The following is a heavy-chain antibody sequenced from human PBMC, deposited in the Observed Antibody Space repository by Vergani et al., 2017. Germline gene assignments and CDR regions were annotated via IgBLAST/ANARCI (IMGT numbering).Heavy chain of an antibody. CDR2: IWYDGSNK. CDR1: GFTFSSYG. V-gene: IGHV3-33*01. J-gene: IGHJ4*02. D-gene: IGHD6-13*01. Sequence: QVQLVESGGGVVQPGRSLRLSCAASGFTFSSYGMHWVRQAPGKGLEWVAVIWYDGSNKYYADSVKGRFTISRDNSKNTLYLQMNSLRAEDTAVYYCARGGVAAAGTPPARLRVFDYWGQGTLVTVSS. CDR3: ARGGVAAAGTPPARLRVFDY.